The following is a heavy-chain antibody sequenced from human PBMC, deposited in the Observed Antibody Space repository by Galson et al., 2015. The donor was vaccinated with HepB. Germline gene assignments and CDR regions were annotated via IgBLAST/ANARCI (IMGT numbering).Heavy chain of an antibody. V-gene: IGHV3-23*01. Sequence: SLRLSCAASGFTFSSYAMSWVRQAPGKGLEWVSAISGSGGSTYYADSVKGRFTISRDNSKNTLYLQMNSLRAEDTAVYYCAKARGEWLVHSWDYWGQGTLVTVSS. J-gene: IGHJ4*02. CDR2: ISGSGGST. D-gene: IGHD6-19*01. CDR1: GFTFSSYA. CDR3: AKARGEWLVHSWDY.